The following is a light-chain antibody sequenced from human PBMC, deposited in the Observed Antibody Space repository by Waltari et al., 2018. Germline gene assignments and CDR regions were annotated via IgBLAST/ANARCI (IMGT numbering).Light chain of an antibody. CDR1: QSVSTR. CDR3: HQYNNWPWT. CDR2: GAS. Sequence: DTVMTQSPATLSVSHGEGATLFCRASQSVSTRLAWYQHIPGQAPRPLIYGASARATGIPARFSGSGSGTEFTLTISSLQSEDFAVYYCHQYNNWPWTFGQGTKVEIK. V-gene: IGKV3-15*01. J-gene: IGKJ1*01.